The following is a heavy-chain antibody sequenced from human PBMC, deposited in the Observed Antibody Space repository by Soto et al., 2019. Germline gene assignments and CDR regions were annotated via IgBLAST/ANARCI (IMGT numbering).Heavy chain of an antibody. J-gene: IGHJ4*02. D-gene: IGHD1-26*01. V-gene: IGHV4-30-2*01. Sequence: QLQLQESGSGLVKPSQTLSLTCAVSGGSISSDGYSWSWIRQPPGKGLEWIGYIYHSGNTYYNPSVKSRITISVDRSKNQFSLKLSSVTAADTAVYYCARVQRGTYYDFGFDYWGQGTLVTVSS. CDR2: IYHSGNT. CDR1: GGSISSDGYS. CDR3: ARVQRGTYYDFGFDY.